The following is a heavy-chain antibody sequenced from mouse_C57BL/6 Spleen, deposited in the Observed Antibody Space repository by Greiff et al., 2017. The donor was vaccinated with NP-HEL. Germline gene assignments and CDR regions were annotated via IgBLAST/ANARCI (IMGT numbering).Heavy chain of an antibody. Sequence: EVMLVESGGGLVKPGGSLKLSCAASGFTFSDYGMHWVRQAPEKGLEWVAYISSGSSTIYYADTVKGRFTISRDNAKNTLFLQMTSLRSEDTAMYYCARENYSNYVLFAYWGQGTLVTVSA. CDR3: ARENYSNYVLFAY. J-gene: IGHJ3*01. CDR1: GFTFSDYG. D-gene: IGHD2-5*01. V-gene: IGHV5-17*01. CDR2: ISSGSSTI.